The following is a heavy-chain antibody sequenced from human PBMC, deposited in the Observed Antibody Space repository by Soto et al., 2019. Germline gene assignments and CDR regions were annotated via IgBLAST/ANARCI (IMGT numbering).Heavy chain of an antibody. D-gene: IGHD3-22*01. V-gene: IGHV4-31*03. CDR3: ARLDSGGYYYGYYFDY. Sequence: QVQLQESGPGLVKPSQTLSLTCTVSGGSISSGGYYWSWIRQHPGKGLEWIGYIYYSGSTYYNPSLKSRVTISVDTSKNQFSLKLSSVTAADTAVYYCARLDSGGYYYGYYFDYWGQGTLVTVSS. J-gene: IGHJ4*02. CDR1: GGSISSGGYY. CDR2: IYYSGST.